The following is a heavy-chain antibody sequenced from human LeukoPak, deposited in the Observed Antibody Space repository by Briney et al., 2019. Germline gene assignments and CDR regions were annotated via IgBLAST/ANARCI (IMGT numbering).Heavy chain of an antibody. CDR3: ARPRSYCSGASCYPPDY. D-gene: IGHD2-15*01. J-gene: IGHJ4*02. V-gene: IGHV3-7*05. CDR2: IDQDGSEK. Sequence: GGSLRLSCAASGFTFSSYWMSWVRQAPGKGLEWVANIDQDGSEKYYVDSVKGRFTISRDNAKNSLYLQMNSLRAEDTAVYYCARPRSYCSGASCYPPDYWGQGTLVTVSS. CDR1: GFTFSSYW.